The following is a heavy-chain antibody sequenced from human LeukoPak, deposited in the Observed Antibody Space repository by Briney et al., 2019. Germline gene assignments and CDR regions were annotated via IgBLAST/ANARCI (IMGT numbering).Heavy chain of an antibody. D-gene: IGHD3-22*01. V-gene: IGHV4-4*02. CDR2: IYHSGST. J-gene: IGHJ6*03. Sequence: PSGTLSLTCAVSGGCISSSNWWSWVRQPPGKGLDWIGEIYHSGSTNYNPSLKSRVTISVDTSKNQFSLKLSSVTAADTAVYYCARVDIGYYDSSGYLLYYYYYMDVWGKGTTVTVSS. CDR1: GGCISSSNW. CDR3: ARVDIGYYDSSGYLLYYYYYMDV.